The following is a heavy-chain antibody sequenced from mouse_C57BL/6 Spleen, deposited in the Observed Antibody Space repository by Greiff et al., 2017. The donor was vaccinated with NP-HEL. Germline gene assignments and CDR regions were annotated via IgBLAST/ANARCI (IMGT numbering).Heavy chain of an antibody. CDR1: GYSFTGYY. V-gene: IGHV1-42*01. J-gene: IGHJ4*01. Sequence: VQLQQSGPELVKPGASVKISCKASGYSFTGYYMNWVKQSPEKSLEWIGEINPSTGGTTYNQKFKAKATLTVDKSSSTAYMQLKSLTSEDSAVYYCAIYYGSRGYYAMDYWGQGTSVTVSS. CDR2: INPSTGGT. CDR3: AIYYGSRGYYAMDY. D-gene: IGHD1-1*01.